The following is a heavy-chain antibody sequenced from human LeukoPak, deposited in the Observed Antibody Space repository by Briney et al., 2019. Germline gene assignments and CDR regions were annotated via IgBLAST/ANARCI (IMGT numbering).Heavy chain of an antibody. Sequence: GGSLRLSCAASGFTFSSYAMSWVRQAPGKGLEWVSATSGSGGSTYYADSVKGRFTISRDNSKNTLYLQMNSLRAEDTAVYYCAKNDFWSGYGYYYGMDVWGQGTTVTVSS. J-gene: IGHJ6*02. V-gene: IGHV3-23*01. CDR3: AKNDFWSGYGYYYGMDV. CDR1: GFTFSSYA. CDR2: TSGSGGST. D-gene: IGHD3-3*01.